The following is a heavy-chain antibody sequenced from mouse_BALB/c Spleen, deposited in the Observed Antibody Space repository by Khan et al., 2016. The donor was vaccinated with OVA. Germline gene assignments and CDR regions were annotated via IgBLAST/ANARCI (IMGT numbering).Heavy chain of an antibody. J-gene: IGHJ4*01. CDR3: ASELGRYYAMDY. D-gene: IGHD4-1*01. CDR1: GYSITRDYA. V-gene: IGHV3-2*02. CDR2: ISNSGST. Sequence: EVQLQESGPGLVKPSQSLSLTCTVTGYSITRDYAWNWIRQFPGNKLEWMAYISNSGSTSYNPSLKSRISITRDTSKNQFFLQLNSVTTEDTATXCCASELGRYYAMDYWGQGTSVTVSS.